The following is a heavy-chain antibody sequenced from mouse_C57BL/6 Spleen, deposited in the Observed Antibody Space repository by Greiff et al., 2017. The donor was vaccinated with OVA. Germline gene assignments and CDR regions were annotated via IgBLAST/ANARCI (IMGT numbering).Heavy chain of an antibody. CDR3: TREDYYGSLYAMDY. V-gene: IGHV1-15*01. CDR2: IDPETGGT. D-gene: IGHD1-1*01. Sequence: VKLMESGAELVRPGASVTLSCKASGYTFTDYEMHWVKQTPVHGLEWIGAIDPETGGTAYNQKFKGKAILTADKSSSTAYMELRSLTSEDSAVYYCTREDYYGSLYAMDYWGQGTSVTVSS. J-gene: IGHJ4*01. CDR1: GYTFTDYE.